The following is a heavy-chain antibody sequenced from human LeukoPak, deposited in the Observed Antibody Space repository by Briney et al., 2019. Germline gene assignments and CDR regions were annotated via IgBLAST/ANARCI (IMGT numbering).Heavy chain of an antibody. CDR1: AYSTSSDYY. V-gene: IGHV4-38-2*01. Sequence: SETLSLTCGVSAYSTSSDYYWGWIRQPPGKGLEWIGSIYHSGTAYYNPSLNSRVTISVDTSKNQFSLKLNSVTAADTAVYYCARVWGYTYGYFDYWGQGTLVTVSS. D-gene: IGHD5-18*01. J-gene: IGHJ4*02. CDR3: ARVWGYTYGYFDY. CDR2: IYHSGTA.